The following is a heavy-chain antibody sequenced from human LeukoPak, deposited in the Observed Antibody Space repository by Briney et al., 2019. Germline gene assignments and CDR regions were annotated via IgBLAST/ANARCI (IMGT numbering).Heavy chain of an antibody. CDR1: GGTFSSYA. D-gene: IGHD2/OR15-2a*01. J-gene: IGHJ4*02. CDR2: IIPIFGTA. Sequence: GASVKVSCKASGGTFSSYAISWVRQAPGQGLEWMGGIIPIFGTANYAQKFQGRVTITADESTSTAYMELSSLRSEDTAVCYCATRSVRKGLSYFDYWGQGTLVTVSS. CDR3: ATRSVRKGLSYFDY. V-gene: IGHV1-69*13.